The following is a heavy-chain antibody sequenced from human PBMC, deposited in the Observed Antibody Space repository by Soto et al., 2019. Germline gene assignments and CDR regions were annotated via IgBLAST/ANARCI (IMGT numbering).Heavy chain of an antibody. CDR1: GGSISSGDYY. CDR2: IYYSGST. V-gene: IGHV4-30-4*01. CDR3: SRGSYYDDSSGYYYY. D-gene: IGHD3-22*01. J-gene: IGHJ4*02. Sequence: SETLSLTCTVSGGSISSGDYYWSWIRQPPGKGLEWIGYIYYSGSTYYNPSLKSRVTISVDTSKNQFSLKLSSVTAADTAVYYCSRGSYYDDSSGYYYYWGQGTLVTVS.